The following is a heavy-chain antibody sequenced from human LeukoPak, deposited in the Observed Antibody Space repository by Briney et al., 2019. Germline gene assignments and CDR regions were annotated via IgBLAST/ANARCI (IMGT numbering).Heavy chain of an antibody. CDR3: ARDFNSYGGNAFDI. J-gene: IGHJ3*02. D-gene: IGHD4-23*01. CDR2: IYHSGST. CDR1: GVSISSGGYY. V-gene: IGHV4-30-2*01. Sequence: SQTLSLTCTVSGVSISSGGYYWSWIRQPPGKGLEWIGYIYHSGSTYYNPSLKSRVTISVDRFKNQFSLKLSSVTAADTAVYYCARDFNSYGGNAFDIWGQGTMVTVSS.